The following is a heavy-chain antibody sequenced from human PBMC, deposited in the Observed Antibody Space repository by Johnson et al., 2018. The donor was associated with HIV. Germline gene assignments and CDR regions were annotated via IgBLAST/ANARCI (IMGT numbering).Heavy chain of an antibody. CDR2: ISYDGSNK. V-gene: IGHV3-30-3*01. Sequence: QVQLVESGGGVVHPGRSLRLSCAASGFTFSSYAMHWVRQAPGKGLEWVAVISYDGSNKYYADSVKCRFTISRDNSKNTLYLQMNSLRAEDTDVYYCARTEMITFGGVIVLGGAFYIWGQGTMVTVSS. CDR1: GFTFSSYA. CDR3: ARTEMITFGGVIVLGGAFYI. J-gene: IGHJ3*02. D-gene: IGHD3-16*02.